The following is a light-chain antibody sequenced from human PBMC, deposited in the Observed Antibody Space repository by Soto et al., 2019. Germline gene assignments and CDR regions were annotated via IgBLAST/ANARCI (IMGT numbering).Light chain of an antibody. Sequence: DIQMTQSPSSLSASVGDRVTITCRASQSISSYLNWYQQKQGQAPKLLIYAASSLQSGVPSRFSGSGSGTDFTLTISSLQPEDFATYYCQQSYSTPYTFGPGTKVDIK. J-gene: IGKJ3*01. CDR1: QSISSY. CDR2: AAS. V-gene: IGKV1-39*01. CDR3: QQSYSTPYT.